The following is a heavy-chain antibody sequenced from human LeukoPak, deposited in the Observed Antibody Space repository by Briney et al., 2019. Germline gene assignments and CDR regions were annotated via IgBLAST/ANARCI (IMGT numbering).Heavy chain of an antibody. CDR1: GGTFSSYA. Sequence: ASVKVSCKASGGTFSSYAISWVRQAPGQGLEWMGGIIPIFGTANYAQKFQGRVTITADESTSTAYMELSSLRSEDTAVYYCARVKLETGTRGFGYFDYWGQGTLVTVSS. V-gene: IGHV1-69*01. D-gene: IGHD5-24*01. J-gene: IGHJ4*02. CDR3: ARVKLETGTRGFGYFDY. CDR2: IIPIFGTA.